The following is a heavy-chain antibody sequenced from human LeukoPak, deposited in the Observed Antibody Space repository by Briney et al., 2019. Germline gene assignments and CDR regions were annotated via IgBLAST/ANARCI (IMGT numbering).Heavy chain of an antibody. CDR2: ISCDGTNK. V-gene: IGHV3-30*03. CDR1: GFTFRSYG. D-gene: IGHD1-20*01. Sequence: GGSLRLSCAASGFTFRSYGMHWVRQAPGKGLEWVAVISCDGTNKYYADSVKGRFTISRDNSKNSLYLQMNSLRAEDTAVYYCARDWGNWMNAFDIWGQGTMVTVSS. J-gene: IGHJ3*02. CDR3: ARDWGNWMNAFDI.